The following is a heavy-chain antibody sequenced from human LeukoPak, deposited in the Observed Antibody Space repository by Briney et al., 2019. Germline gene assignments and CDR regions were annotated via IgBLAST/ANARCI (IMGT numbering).Heavy chain of an antibody. CDR3: ARTSSSGLVGGYYFDY. Sequence: PSETLSLTCTVSGGSISSSSYYWGWIRQPPGKGLEWIGSIYYSGSTYYNPSLKSRVTISVDTSKNQFSLKLSSVTAADTAVFYCARTSSSGLVGGYYFDYWGQGTLVTVSS. V-gene: IGHV4-39*07. D-gene: IGHD6-19*01. J-gene: IGHJ4*02. CDR1: GGSISSSSYY. CDR2: IYYSGST.